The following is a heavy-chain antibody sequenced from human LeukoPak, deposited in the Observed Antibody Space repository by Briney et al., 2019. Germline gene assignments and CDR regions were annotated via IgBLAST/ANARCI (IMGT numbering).Heavy chain of an antibody. J-gene: IGHJ4*02. CDR2: INPNTGDT. CDR1: GYTFTAYF. CDR3: ATQRGSYLWGTDFDY. D-gene: IGHD3-16*01. Sequence: ASVKVSCKASGYTFTAYFIHWVRQAPGQGLEWVGWINPNTGDTSYAQKFQGRVTLTGDTSITTAYMELTRLRSDDTAVYYCATQRGSYLWGTDFDYWGQGTLVTVSS. V-gene: IGHV1-2*02.